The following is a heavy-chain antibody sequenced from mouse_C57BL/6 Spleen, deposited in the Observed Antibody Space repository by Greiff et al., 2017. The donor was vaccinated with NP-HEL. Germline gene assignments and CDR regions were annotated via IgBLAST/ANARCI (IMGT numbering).Heavy chain of an antibody. CDR3: ARFMDY. J-gene: IGHJ4*01. CDR1: GYTFTDYY. V-gene: IGHV1-76*01. CDR2: IYPGSGNT. Sequence: VNVVESGAELVRPGASVKLSCKASGYTFTDYYINWVKQRPGQGLEWIARIYPGSGNTYYNEKFKGKATLTAEKSSSTAYMQLSSLTSEDSAVYFCARFMDYWGQGTSVTVSS.